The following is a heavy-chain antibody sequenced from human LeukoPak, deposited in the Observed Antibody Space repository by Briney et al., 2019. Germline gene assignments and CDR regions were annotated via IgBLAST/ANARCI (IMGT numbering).Heavy chain of an antibody. J-gene: IGHJ4*02. V-gene: IGHV3-7*02. CDR2: IKQDGSEK. CDR3: ARVSTGSEYFDY. Sequence: GGSLRLSCAASRFTSSSYWMSWVRQAPGKGLEWVANIKQDGSEKYYVDSVKGRFTISRDNAKNSLFLQMNSLRAEDTAVYYCARVSTGSEYFDYWGQGTLVTVSS. CDR1: RFTSSSYW. D-gene: IGHD5/OR15-5a*01.